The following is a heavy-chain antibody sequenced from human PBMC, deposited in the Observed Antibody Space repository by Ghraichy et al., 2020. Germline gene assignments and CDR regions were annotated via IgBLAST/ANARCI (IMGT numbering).Heavy chain of an antibody. D-gene: IGHD6-19*01. J-gene: IGHJ4*02. Sequence: GSLRLSCAASGFTFSDSAMHWVRQVSGKGLEWVGRIRSKANNYTTTYAASMKGRFTISRDDSENTAYLQMNSLKTEDTAVYYCSSGIAVAQGRYFDYWGQGTLVTVSS. V-gene: IGHV3-73*01. CDR1: GFTFSDSA. CDR2: IRSKANNYTT. CDR3: SSGIAVAQGRYFDY.